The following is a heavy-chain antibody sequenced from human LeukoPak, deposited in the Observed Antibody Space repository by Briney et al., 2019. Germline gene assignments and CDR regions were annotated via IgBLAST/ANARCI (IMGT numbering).Heavy chain of an antibody. D-gene: IGHD6-19*01. CDR2: IWYDGSNK. CDR3: ARVRSGWYYKLDY. CDR1: GFTFSSYG. J-gene: IGHJ4*02. V-gene: IGHV3-33*01. Sequence: GGSLRLSCAASGFTFSSYGMHWVRQAPGKGLEWVAVIWYDGSNKYYADSVKGRFTISRDNSKNTQYLRMNSLRAEDTAVYDCARVRSGWYYKLDYWGQGTLVTVSS.